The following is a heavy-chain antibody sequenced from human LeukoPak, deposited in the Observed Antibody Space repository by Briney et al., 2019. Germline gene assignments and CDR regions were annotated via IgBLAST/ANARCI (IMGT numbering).Heavy chain of an antibody. V-gene: IGHV4-34*01. CDR2: INHSGST. D-gene: IGHD5-24*01. J-gene: IGHJ4*02. CDR1: GFTFSSYW. CDR3: ASRAPAGWLQYDY. Sequence: PGGSLRLSCAASGFTFSSYWMSWVRQAPGKGLEWIGEINHSGSTNYNPSLKSRVTISVDTSKNQFSLKLSSVTAADTAVYYCASRAPAGWLQYDYWGQGTLVTVSS.